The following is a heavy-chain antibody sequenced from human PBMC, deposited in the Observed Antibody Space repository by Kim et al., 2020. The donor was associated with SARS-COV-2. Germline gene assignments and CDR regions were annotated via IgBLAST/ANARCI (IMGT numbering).Heavy chain of an antibody. CDR2: INSDGSST. Sequence: GGSLRLSCAASGFTFSSYWMHWVRQAPGKGLVWVSRINSDGSSTSYADSVKGRFTISRDNAKNTLYLQMNSLRAEDTAVYYCARDGDGEQWLVTPGFDYWGQGTLVTVSS. CDR3: ARDGDGEQWLVTPGFDY. V-gene: IGHV3-74*01. CDR1: GFTFSSYW. J-gene: IGHJ4*02. D-gene: IGHD6-19*01.